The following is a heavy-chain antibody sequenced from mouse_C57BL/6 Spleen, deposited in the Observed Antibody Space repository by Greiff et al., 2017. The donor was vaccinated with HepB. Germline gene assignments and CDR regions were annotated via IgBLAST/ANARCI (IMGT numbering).Heavy chain of an antibody. CDR3: ARGGSMDY. CDR1: GYAFTNYL. CDR2: SNPGSGGT. V-gene: IGHV1-54*01. Sequence: QVQLQQSGAELVRPGTSVKVSCKASGYAFTNYLIEWVKQRPGQGLEWIGVSNPGSGGTNYNEKFKGKATLTADKSSSTAYMQLSSLTSEDSAVYFCARGGSMDYWGQGTSVTVSS. J-gene: IGHJ4*01.